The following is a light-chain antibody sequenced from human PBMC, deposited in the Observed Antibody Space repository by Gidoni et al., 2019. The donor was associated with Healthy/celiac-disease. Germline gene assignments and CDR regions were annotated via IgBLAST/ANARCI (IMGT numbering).Light chain of an antibody. Sequence: QSALTQPASVSGSPVQPITISCTGTSSDVGGYNYVPWYQQHPGKAPKLMIYDVSNRPSGVSNRFSGSKSGNTASLTISGLQAEDEADYYCSSYTSSSTPNWVFGGGTKLTVL. CDR2: DVS. CDR1: SSDVGGYNY. J-gene: IGLJ3*02. CDR3: SSYTSSSTPNWV. V-gene: IGLV2-14*03.